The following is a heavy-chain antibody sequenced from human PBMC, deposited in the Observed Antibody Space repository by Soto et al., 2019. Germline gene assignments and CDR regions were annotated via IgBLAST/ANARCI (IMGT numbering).Heavy chain of an antibody. CDR1: GGTFSTYA. CDR3: ARGVGAYYFDY. CDR2: IIPIFGTT. D-gene: IGHD1-26*01. J-gene: IGHJ4*02. V-gene: IGHV1-69*01. Sequence: QVQLVQSGAEVKKPGSSVKVSCKASGGTFSTYAITWGRQAPGKGLEWLGGIIPIFGTTDYARKFQGRVTITAAESTSTVFIDLSSLTADDTAVYYCARGVGAYYFDYWGQGTLVTVSS.